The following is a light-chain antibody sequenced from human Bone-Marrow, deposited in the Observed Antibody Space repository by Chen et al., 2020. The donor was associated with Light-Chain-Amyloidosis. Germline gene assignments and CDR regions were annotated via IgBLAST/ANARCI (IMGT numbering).Light chain of an antibody. Sequence: QAVLTQPPAVSGATGQKGTISCTGSRYNLGAGYDVHWYQQLPGTAPKLLIYDNNHRPSGVPDRFSGSKSGTSAFLAITGLQAEDAADYYCQSYDMSLYSSVFGGGTKLTVL. J-gene: IGLJ3*02. CDR2: DNN. CDR3: QSYDMSLYSSV. CDR1: RYNLGAGYD. V-gene: IGLV1-40*01.